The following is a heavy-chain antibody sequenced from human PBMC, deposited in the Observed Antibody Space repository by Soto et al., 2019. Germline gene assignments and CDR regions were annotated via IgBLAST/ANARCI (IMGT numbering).Heavy chain of an antibody. D-gene: IGHD3-3*01. CDR2: ISSSSSTI. CDR1: GFTFSSYS. Sequence: EVQLVESGGGLVQPGGSLRLSCAASGFTFSSYSMNWVRQAPGKGLEWVSYISSSSSTIYYADSVKGRFTISRDNAKNSLYLQMNSLRAEDTAVDYCARVGDTIFVVVIIVHYYYYMDVWGKGPTVTPSS. J-gene: IGHJ6*03. CDR3: ARVGDTIFVVVIIVHYYYYMDV. V-gene: IGHV3-48*01.